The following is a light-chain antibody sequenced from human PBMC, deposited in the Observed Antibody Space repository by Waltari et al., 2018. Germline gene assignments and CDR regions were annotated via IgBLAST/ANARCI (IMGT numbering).Light chain of an antibody. Sequence: QSVLTQPPSASGPPGQRVTISCSGSTSNIGSNTVNWYQHLPGTAPKLLIYSNIQRPSGVPDRFSGSKSGTSASLAISGLQSEDEADYYGATWDDSLKGPVFGGGTKLTVL. V-gene: IGLV1-44*01. CDR2: SNI. J-gene: IGLJ3*02. CDR3: ATWDDSLKGPV. CDR1: TSNIGSNT.